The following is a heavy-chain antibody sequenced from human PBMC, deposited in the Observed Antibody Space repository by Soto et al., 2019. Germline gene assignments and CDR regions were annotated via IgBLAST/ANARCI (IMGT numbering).Heavy chain of an antibody. CDR2: IIPIFGTA. Sequence: QVQLVQSGAEVKKPGYSVKVSCKASGGTFSSYAISWVRQAPGQGLEWMGGIIPIFGTANYAQKFQGRVTITADESTGRAYMELSSLRSEDTAGYYCARGGIAARLSWFDPWGQGTLVTVSS. V-gene: IGHV1-69*12. J-gene: IGHJ5*02. CDR1: GGTFSSYA. D-gene: IGHD6-6*01. CDR3: ARGGIAARLSWFDP.